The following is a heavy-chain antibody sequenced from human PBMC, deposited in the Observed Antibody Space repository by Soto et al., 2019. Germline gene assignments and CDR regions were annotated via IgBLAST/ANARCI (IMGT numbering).Heavy chain of an antibody. Sequence: AVKVSCKACGGTLSKYGISWVRQAPGQGLEYMGGIIPIFGTAKYAQKFQDRVTITADNPSTTTYMELSSLRSDDTAVYYCARDRDMVVEVAAGFGMDVWGQGTTVTVSS. J-gene: IGHJ6*02. V-gene: IGHV1-69*06. D-gene: IGHD2-15*01. CDR3: ARDRDMVVEVAAGFGMDV. CDR2: IIPIFGTA. CDR1: GGTLSKYG.